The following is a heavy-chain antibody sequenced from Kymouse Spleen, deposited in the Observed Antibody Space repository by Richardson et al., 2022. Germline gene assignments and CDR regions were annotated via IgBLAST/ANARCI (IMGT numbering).Heavy chain of an antibody. Sequence: EVQLVESGGGLVQPGRSLRLSCAASGFTFDDYAMHWVRQAPGKGLEWVSGISWNSGSIGYADSVKGRFTISRDNAKNSLYLQMNSLRAEDTALYYCAKEYSNWGQGTLVTVSS. CDR2: ISWNSGSI. CDR1: GFTFDDYA. V-gene: IGHV3-9*01. D-gene: IGHD6-13*01,IGHD6-19*01,IGHD6-25*01. CDR3: AKEYSN. J-gene: IGHJ4*02.